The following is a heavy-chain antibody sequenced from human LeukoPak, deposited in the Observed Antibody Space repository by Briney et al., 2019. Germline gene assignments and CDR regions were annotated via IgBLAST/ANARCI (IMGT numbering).Heavy chain of an antibody. V-gene: IGHV4-4*07. D-gene: IGHD2-2*01. J-gene: IGHJ5*02. CDR2: IYTSGST. CDR1: GGSISSYY. CDR3: ARDSLGYCSSTSCYGDTNWFDP. Sequence: SETLSLTCTVSGGSISSYYWSWIRQPAGKGLEWIGRIYTSGSTNYNPSLKSRVTMSVDTSKNQFSLKLSSVTAADTAVYYCARDSLGYCSSTSCYGDTNWFDPWGQGTLVTVSS.